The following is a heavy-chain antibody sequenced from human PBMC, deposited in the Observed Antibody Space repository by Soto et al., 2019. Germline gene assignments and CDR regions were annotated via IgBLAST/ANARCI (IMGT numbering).Heavy chain of an antibody. V-gene: IGHV3-30*18. CDR2: ISYDGSNK. CDR3: AKDKRFLEWLLWH. D-gene: IGHD3-3*01. Sequence: GGSLRLSCAASGFTFSIYGMHWVRHAPGKGLEWVAVISYDGSNKYYADSVKGRFTISRDNSKNTLYLQMNSLRAEDTAVYYCAKDKRFLEWLLWHWGQGTLVTVSS. CDR1: GFTFSIYG. J-gene: IGHJ1*01.